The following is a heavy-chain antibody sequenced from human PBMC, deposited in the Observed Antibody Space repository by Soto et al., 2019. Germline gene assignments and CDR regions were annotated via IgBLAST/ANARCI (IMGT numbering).Heavy chain of an antibody. CDR1: GYTFTSYG. J-gene: IGHJ6*02. Sequence: ASVKVSCKASGYTFTSYGISWVRQSPGQGLEWMGWISAYNGNTNYAQKLQGRVTMTTDTSTSTAYMELRSLRSDDTAVYYCARTIVDIVATSFGMDVWGQGTTVTLSS. CDR2: ISAYNGNT. D-gene: IGHD5-12*01. V-gene: IGHV1-18*01. CDR3: ARTIVDIVATSFGMDV.